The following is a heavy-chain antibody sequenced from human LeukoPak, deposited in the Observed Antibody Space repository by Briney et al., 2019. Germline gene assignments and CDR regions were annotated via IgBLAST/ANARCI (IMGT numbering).Heavy chain of an antibody. V-gene: IGHV4-31*03. CDR3: ARLGPGYSSSWYPNWFDP. CDR2: IYYSGST. J-gene: IGHJ5*02. D-gene: IGHD6-13*01. CDR1: GGSISSGGYY. Sequence: SETLSLTCTVSGGSISSGGYYWSWIRQHPGKGLEWIGYIYYSGSTYYNPSLKSRVTISVDTSKNQFSLKPSSVTAADTAVYYCARLGPGYSSSWYPNWFDPWGQGTLVTVSS.